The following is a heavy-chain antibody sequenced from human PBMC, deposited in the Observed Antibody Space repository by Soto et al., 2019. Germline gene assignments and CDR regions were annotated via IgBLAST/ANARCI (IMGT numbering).Heavy chain of an antibody. D-gene: IGHD3-22*01. CDR2: IIPISGTA. CDR1: GVTFSSYA. Sequence: QVQLVQSGAEVKKPGSAVKVSCKASGVTFSSYAISWVRQAPGQGLEWMGGIIPISGTANYAQKFQGRVTITADKSTSTAYMERGSLRSEDTAVYYCARASSSYDSSGYTLLHYFDYWGQGTLVTVSS. V-gene: IGHV1-69*06. J-gene: IGHJ4*02. CDR3: ARASSSYDSSGYTLLHYFDY.